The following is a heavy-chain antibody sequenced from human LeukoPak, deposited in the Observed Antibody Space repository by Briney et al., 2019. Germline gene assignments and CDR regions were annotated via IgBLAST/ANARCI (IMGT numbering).Heavy chain of an antibody. J-gene: IGHJ4*02. D-gene: IGHD2-15*01. Sequence: GGSLRLSCAASGFTFSSYSMNWVRQAPGKGLEWVSSISSSSSYLYYADSVKGRFTISRDNAKNSLYLQMNSLRAEDTAVYYCARGPYCSGGSCYDYWGQGTLVTVSS. V-gene: IGHV3-21*01. CDR3: ARGPYCSGGSCYDY. CDR2: ISSSSSYL. CDR1: GFTFSSYS.